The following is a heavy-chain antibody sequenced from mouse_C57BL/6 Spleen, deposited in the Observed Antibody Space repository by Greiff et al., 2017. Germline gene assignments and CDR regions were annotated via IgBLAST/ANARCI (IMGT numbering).Heavy chain of an antibody. Sequence: VQLQQSGPVLVKPGASVKMSCKASGYTFTDYYMNWVKQSHGKSLEWIGVINPYNGGTSYNQKFKGKATLTVDKSSSTAYMELNSLTSEDSAVYYCARGTSYYSNLYYFDYWGQGTTLTVSS. CDR3: ARGTSYYSNLYYFDY. V-gene: IGHV1-19*01. CDR2: INPYNGGT. J-gene: IGHJ2*01. D-gene: IGHD2-5*01. CDR1: GYTFTDYY.